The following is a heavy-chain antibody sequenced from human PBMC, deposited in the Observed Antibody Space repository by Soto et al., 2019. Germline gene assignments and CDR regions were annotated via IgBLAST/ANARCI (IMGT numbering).Heavy chain of an antibody. V-gene: IGHV6-1*01. CDR3: ARERKGVAGTLNPLDY. Sequence: SQTLSLTCAISVDSVSSNSATWNWFRQSPSRGLEWLGRTYYRSKWYNDYAVSVQGRMTINPDTSKSQFSLQLNSVTPEDTAVYYCARERKGVAGTLNPLDYWGQGTLVTVSS. CDR2: TYYRSKWYN. CDR1: VDSVSSNSAT. J-gene: IGHJ4*02. D-gene: IGHD6-19*01.